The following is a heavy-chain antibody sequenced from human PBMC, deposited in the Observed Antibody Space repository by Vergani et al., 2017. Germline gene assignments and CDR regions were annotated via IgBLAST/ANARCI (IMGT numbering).Heavy chain of an antibody. CDR2: ITYDGTNK. CDR3: ARDRGDWRYSRYFYNYYMDV. CDR1: GFTFGDHG. D-gene: IGHD2-8*02. J-gene: IGHJ6*03. V-gene: IGHV3-30-3*01. Sequence: QVQLVESGGGVVQPGRSLRLSCAASGFTFGDHGIHWVRRAPGKGLEWVALITYDGTNKYYTNSVRGRVTISRDNSKSTLFLQMNSLRVEDMAVYYCARDRGDWRYSRYFYNYYMDVWGKGTTVTVSS.